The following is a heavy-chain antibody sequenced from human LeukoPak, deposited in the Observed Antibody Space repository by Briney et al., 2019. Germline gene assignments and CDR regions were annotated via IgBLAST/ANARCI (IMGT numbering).Heavy chain of an antibody. CDR2: INTNTGNP. Sequence: ASVKVSCKASGGTFSSYAISWVRQAPGQGLEWMGWINTNTGNPTYAQGFTGRFVFSLDTSVSTAYLQISSLKAEDTAVYYCAREGSAGNPYGMDVWGQGTTVTVSS. V-gene: IGHV7-4-1*02. J-gene: IGHJ6*02. CDR3: AREGSAGNPYGMDV. D-gene: IGHD6-13*01. CDR1: GGTFSSYA.